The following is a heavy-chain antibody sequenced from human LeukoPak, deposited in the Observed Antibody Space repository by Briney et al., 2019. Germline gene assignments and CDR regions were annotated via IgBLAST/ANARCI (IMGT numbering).Heavy chain of an antibody. CDR1: GLTFGDYA. V-gene: IGHV3-23*01. Sequence: GGSLRLSCAASGLTFGDYAMSWVRQASGKGLEWVSTISSSGRDTYYADSVKGRFTISRDNSKNTLYLQMNSLRAEDTAVFYCAKIPPGYCSAGSCYLDYWGQGTLVTVSS. CDR3: AKIPPGYCSAGSCYLDY. CDR2: ISSSGRDT. D-gene: IGHD2-15*01. J-gene: IGHJ4*02.